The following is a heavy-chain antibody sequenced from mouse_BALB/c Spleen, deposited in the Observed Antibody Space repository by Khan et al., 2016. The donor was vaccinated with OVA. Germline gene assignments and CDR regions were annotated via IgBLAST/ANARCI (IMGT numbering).Heavy chain of an antibody. Sequence: VQLQQPGPELMKPGASVNISCKASDYSFTSYYIHWVKQSHGKSLEWIGYIDPFNGGTDYNQKFKGKATLTVDKSSSTAYMHLSSLTSEDSAVYYCAREAFGYWGQGTLVTVSA. V-gene: IGHV1S135*01. CDR1: DYSFTSYY. CDR3: AREAFGY. CDR2: IDPFNGGT. J-gene: IGHJ3*01.